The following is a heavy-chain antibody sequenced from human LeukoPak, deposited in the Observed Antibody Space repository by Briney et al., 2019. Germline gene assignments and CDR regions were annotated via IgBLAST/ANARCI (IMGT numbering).Heavy chain of an antibody. V-gene: IGHV3-23*01. CDR1: GSTFITYA. CDR3: ATASSEHQLPFEY. D-gene: IGHD2-2*01. J-gene: IGHJ4*02. Sequence: PGGSLRLSCAASGSTFITYAMTWVRQAPGKGLEWVSAISGDGGITYYADSVKGRFAISRDNSKNMLYLQMNSLRAEDTAVYYCATASSEHQLPFEYWGQGTLVTVSS. CDR2: ISGDGGIT.